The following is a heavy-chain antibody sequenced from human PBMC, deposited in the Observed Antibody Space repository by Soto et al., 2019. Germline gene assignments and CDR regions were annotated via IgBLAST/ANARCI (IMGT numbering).Heavy chain of an antibody. Sequence: PSETLSLTCGVYGGSFSNYYWTWIRQPPGKGLEWIGEINHSGSTNYNPSLKSRVTISVEASKNRFSLKLKSMTAADTAVYYCASAAVAAPFDYWGQGTLVTVSS. CDR3: ASAAVAAPFDY. J-gene: IGHJ4*02. CDR2: INHSGST. CDR1: GGSFSNYY. D-gene: IGHD2-15*01. V-gene: IGHV4-34*01.